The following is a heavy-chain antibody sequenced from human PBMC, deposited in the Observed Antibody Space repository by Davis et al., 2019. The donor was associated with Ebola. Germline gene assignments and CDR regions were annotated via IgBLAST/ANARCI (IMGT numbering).Heavy chain of an antibody. CDR2: ISYDGSNK. J-gene: IGHJ4*02. CDR3: ARETYCYED. D-gene: IGHD2-15*01. CDR1: GFTFSSYA. V-gene: IGHV3-30-3*01. Sequence: PGGSLRLSCAASGFTFSSYAMHWVRQAPGKGLEWVAVISYDGSNKYYADSVKGRFTISRDNSKNTLYLQMNSLRAEDTAVYYCARETYCYEDWCQGTLVTVSS.